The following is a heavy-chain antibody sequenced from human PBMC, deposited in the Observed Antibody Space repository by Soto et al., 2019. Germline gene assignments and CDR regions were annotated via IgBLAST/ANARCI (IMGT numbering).Heavy chain of an antibody. J-gene: IGHJ3*02. CDR1: GFTFSNAW. D-gene: IGHD3-10*01. CDR3: TPLGVSHAFDI. V-gene: IGHV3-15*01. Sequence: PGGSLRLSCAPSGFTFSNAWMSWVRQAPGKGLEWVGRIKSKTHGGTTDYAAPVKGRFTISRDDSKNTLYLQMNSLKTEDTAVYCCTPLGVSHAFDIWGRGTMVTVSS. CDR2: IKSKTHGGTT.